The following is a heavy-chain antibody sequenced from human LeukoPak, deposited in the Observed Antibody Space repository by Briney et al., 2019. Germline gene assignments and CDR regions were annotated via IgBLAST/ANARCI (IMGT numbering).Heavy chain of an antibody. CDR3: AKAYCGGDCYKPPAFDI. Sequence: PGGSLRLSCAASGFTFSSYAMSWVRQAPGKGLEWVSAISGSGGSTYYADSVKGRFTISRDNSKNTLYLQMNSLRAEDTAVYYCAKAYCGGDCYKPPAFDIWGQGTMVTVSS. J-gene: IGHJ3*02. V-gene: IGHV3-23*01. D-gene: IGHD2-21*02. CDR2: ISGSGGST. CDR1: GFTFSSYA.